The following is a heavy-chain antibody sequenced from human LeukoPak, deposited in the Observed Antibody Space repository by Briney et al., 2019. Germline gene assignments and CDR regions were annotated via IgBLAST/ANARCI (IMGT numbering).Heavy chain of an antibody. D-gene: IGHD2-2*01. Sequence: PGGSLSLSCAASGFVFSSYTMHWVRQAPDKGLEWVAVISYDGVYIKYADSLKGRFTISRDNSKNTLYLQMNSLRVEDTAVYYCARHGSGDCSSASCPRWFDPWGQGTVVTVSS. CDR1: GFVFSSYT. J-gene: IGHJ5*01. V-gene: IGHV3-30*04. CDR2: ISYDGVYI. CDR3: ARHGSGDCSSASCPRWFDP.